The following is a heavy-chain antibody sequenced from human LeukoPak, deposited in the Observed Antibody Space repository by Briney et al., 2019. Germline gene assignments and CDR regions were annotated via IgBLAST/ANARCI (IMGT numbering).Heavy chain of an antibody. CDR2: IIPIFGTA. CDR3: ASPEDGYAPRDY. D-gene: IGHD5-24*01. CDR1: GGTFSSYA. V-gene: IGHV1-69*13. Sequence: SVKVSCKASGGTFSSYAISWVRQAPGQGLEWMGGIIPIFGTANYAHKFQGRVTITADESTSTAYMELSSLRSEDTAVYYCASPEDGYAPRDYWGQGTLVTVSS. J-gene: IGHJ4*02.